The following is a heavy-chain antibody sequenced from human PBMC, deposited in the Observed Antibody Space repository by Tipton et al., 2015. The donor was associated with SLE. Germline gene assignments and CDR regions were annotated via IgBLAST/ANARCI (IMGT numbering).Heavy chain of an antibody. V-gene: IGHV4-61*01. D-gene: IGHD1-26*01. CDR2: INHSGST. CDR1: GGSVSSGNYY. J-gene: IGHJ1*01. CDR3: ARLRIVGATSPFQH. Sequence: TLSLTCTVSGGSVSSGNYYWSWIRQPPGKGLGWIGEINHSGSTKYNPSLKSRVTISVDTSKNQFSLKLSSVTAADTAAYYCARLRIVGATSPFQHWGQGTLVTVSS.